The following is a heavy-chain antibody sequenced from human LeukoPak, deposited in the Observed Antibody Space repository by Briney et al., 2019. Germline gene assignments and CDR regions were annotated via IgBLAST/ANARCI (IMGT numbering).Heavy chain of an antibody. J-gene: IGHJ4*02. D-gene: IGHD6-13*01. Sequence: SVKVSCKASGFTFTSSAMQWVRQARGQRLEWIGWIVVGSGNTNYAQKFKERVTITRDMSTSTAYMELSRMRSEDTAVYYCAAEDWSAAAGTGFDYWGQGTLVTVSS. V-gene: IGHV1-58*02. CDR1: GFTFTSSA. CDR2: IVVGSGNT. CDR3: AAEDWSAAAGTGFDY.